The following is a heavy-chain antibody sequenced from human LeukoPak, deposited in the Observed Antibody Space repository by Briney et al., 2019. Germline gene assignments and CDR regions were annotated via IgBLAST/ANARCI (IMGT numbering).Heavy chain of an antibody. Sequence: PGGSLRLSCAASGFTFSSYWMSWVRQAPGKGLEWVANIKQDGSEKYYVDSVKGRFTISRDNSKNTLYLQMNSLRAEDTAVYYCARVRRRGIAAAGNIDYWGQGTLVTVSS. CDR1: GFTFSSYW. CDR3: ARVRRRGIAAAGNIDY. D-gene: IGHD6-13*01. V-gene: IGHV3-7*01. CDR2: IKQDGSEK. J-gene: IGHJ4*02.